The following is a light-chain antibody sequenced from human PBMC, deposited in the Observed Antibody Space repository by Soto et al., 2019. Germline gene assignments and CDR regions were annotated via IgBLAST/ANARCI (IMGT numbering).Light chain of an antibody. CDR1: QSVRSN. CDR2: GAS. CDR3: QQYNNWPPAWT. J-gene: IGKJ1*01. Sequence: ELVFTKSPATLSLSPVGRATPSCTARQSVRSNLAWYQQKPGQSPRLLIYGASTRATGIPARFSGSGSGTQFTLTISSLQSEDFAVYYCQQYNNWPPAWTVGQGTKVDIK. V-gene: IGKV3-15*01.